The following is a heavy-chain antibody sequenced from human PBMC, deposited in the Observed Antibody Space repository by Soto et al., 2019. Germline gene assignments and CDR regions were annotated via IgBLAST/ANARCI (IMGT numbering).Heavy chain of an antibody. D-gene: IGHD2-2*01. CDR3: ARESSNYQDFFQN. J-gene: IGHJ4*02. V-gene: IGHV1-3*01. Sequence: QVHLVQSGAEVKKPGASVTVSCKTSGYPFPSFEIHWIRQAPGQRPEWMGGISNAGSGSTKYSQKFQDRLTISGDKRATTVFMALSSLTSEDTAIYYCARESSNYQDFFQNWGQGTRVTVSA. CDR1: GYPFPSFE. CDR2: ISNAGSGST.